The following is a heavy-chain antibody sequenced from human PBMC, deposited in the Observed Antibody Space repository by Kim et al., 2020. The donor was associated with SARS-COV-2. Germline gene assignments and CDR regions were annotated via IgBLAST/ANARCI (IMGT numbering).Heavy chain of an antibody. J-gene: IGHJ4*02. CDR1: GGSISSSSYY. Sequence: SETLSLTCTVSGGSISSSSYYWGWIRQPPGKGLEWIGSIYYSGSTYYNPSLKSRVTISVDTSKNQFSLKLSSVTAADTAVYYCARQDVVLVGGFDYWGQGTLVTVSS. D-gene: IGHD2-21*01. V-gene: IGHV4-39*01. CDR3: ARQDVVLVGGFDY. CDR2: IYYSGST.